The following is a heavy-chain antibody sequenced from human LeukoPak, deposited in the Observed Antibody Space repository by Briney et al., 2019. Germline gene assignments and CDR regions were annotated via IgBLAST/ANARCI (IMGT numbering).Heavy chain of an antibody. Sequence: GGSLRLSCTASGFTFSSYDMHWVRQAPSKGLEWVAVISYDGNNKYYADSVKGRFTISRDNFKNTLYLQMNSLRAEDTAVYHCAKDSYYDSSGYNYVGNFQHWGQGTLVTVSS. D-gene: IGHD3-22*01. CDR1: GFTFSSYD. J-gene: IGHJ1*01. V-gene: IGHV3-30*18. CDR3: AKDSYYDSSGYNYVGNFQH. CDR2: ISYDGNNK.